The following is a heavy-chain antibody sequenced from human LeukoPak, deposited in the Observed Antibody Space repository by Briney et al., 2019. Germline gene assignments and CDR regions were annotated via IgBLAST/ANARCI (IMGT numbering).Heavy chain of an antibody. V-gene: IGHV4-34*01. CDR2: INHSGST. Sequence: SETLSLTCAVYGGSFSGYYWSWIRQPPGKGLEWIGEINHSGSTNYNPSLKSRVTISVDTSKNQFSLKLSSVTAADTAVYYCARDMGAGYSYGLRDNWFDPWGQGTLVTVSS. J-gene: IGHJ5*02. D-gene: IGHD5-18*01. CDR1: GGSFSGYY. CDR3: ARDMGAGYSYGLRDNWFDP.